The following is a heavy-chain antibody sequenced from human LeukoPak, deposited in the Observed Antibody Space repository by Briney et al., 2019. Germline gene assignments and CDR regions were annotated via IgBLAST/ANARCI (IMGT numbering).Heavy chain of an antibody. D-gene: IGHD3-10*01. J-gene: IGHJ4*02. V-gene: IGHV4-34*01. CDR2: INHSGST. Sequence: SETLSLTCAVYGGSFSGYYWSWIRQPPGKGLEWIGEINHSGSTNYNPSLKSRVTISVDTSKNQFSLKLSSVTAADTAVYYCASRGNYYGSGSYFGYWGQGTLVTVSS. CDR3: ASRGNYYGSGSYFGY. CDR1: GGSFSGYY.